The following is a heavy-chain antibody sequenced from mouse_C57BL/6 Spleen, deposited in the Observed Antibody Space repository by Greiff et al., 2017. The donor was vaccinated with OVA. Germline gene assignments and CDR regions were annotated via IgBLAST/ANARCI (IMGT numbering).Heavy chain of an antibody. Sequence: EVQLQQSGPELVKPGASVKISCKASGYTFTDYYMNWVKQSHGKSLEWIGDINPNNGGTSYNQKFKGKATLTVDKSSSTAYMELRSLTSDDSAVYYCAKKRVITTVVADAMDYWGQGTSVTVSS. J-gene: IGHJ4*01. D-gene: IGHD1-1*01. V-gene: IGHV1-26*01. CDR3: AKKRVITTVVADAMDY. CDR1: GYTFTDYY. CDR2: INPNNGGT.